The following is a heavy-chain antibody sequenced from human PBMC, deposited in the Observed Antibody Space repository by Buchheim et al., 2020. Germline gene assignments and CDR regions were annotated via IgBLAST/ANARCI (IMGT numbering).Heavy chain of an antibody. CDR1: GFTFSSYG. Sequence: QVQLVESGGGVVQPGWSLRLSCAASGFTFSSYGMHWVRQAPGKGLEWVAVIWYDGSNKYYADSVKGRFTISRDNSKNTLYLQMNSLRAEDTAVYYCARETTGYSSSWYFDYWGQGTL. V-gene: IGHV3-33*01. J-gene: IGHJ4*02. D-gene: IGHD6-13*01. CDR3: ARETTGYSSSWYFDY. CDR2: IWYDGSNK.